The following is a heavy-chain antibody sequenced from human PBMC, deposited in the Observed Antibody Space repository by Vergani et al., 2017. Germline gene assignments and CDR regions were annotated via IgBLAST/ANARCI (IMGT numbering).Heavy chain of an antibody. CDR1: GFTFSRHW. Sequence: EVQLVESGGGLVQPGGSLRLSCAASGFTFSRHWMHWVRQAPGKGLVWVSRVNPEGTNTPYADSVKGRFTISRDNAKNMMYLQLNSLRDEDTAVYYCARDVRIAAEGTELDYWGQGTLVTVSS. D-gene: IGHD6-25*01. J-gene: IGHJ4*02. CDR2: VNPEGTNT. V-gene: IGHV3-74*01. CDR3: ARDVRIAAEGTELDY.